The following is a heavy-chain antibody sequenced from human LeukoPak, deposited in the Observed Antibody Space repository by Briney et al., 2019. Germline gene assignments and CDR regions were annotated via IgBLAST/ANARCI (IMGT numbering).Heavy chain of an antibody. D-gene: IGHD5-18*01. Sequence: GGSLRLSCAASGFTFSSYSMNWVRHAHGKGLEWDSYISSSSSTIYYADSVKGRFTISRDNAKNSLYLQMNSLRAEDTDVYYCERDRSVDTAQHWGKGTTVTVSS. J-gene: IGHJ6*04. CDR3: ERDRSVDTAQH. CDR1: GFTFSSYS. CDR2: ISSSSSTI. V-gene: IGHV3-48*01.